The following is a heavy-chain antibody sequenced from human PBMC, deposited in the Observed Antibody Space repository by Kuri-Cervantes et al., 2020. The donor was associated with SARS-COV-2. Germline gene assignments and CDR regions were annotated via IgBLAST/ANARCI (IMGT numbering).Heavy chain of an antibody. CDR2: IYYSRNT. J-gene: IGHJ5*02. V-gene: IGHV4-61*05. D-gene: IGHD6-6*01. CDR1: GDSLSSSSYY. CDR3: ARQYSSPSGWFDP. Sequence: SESLSLTCNVSGDSLSSSSYYWAWLRQPPGKGLEWIGYIYYSRNTNYNPNLKSPVTISVDTSKNQFYLKLSSVTAADTAVYYCARQYSSPSGWFDPWGQGTLVTVSS.